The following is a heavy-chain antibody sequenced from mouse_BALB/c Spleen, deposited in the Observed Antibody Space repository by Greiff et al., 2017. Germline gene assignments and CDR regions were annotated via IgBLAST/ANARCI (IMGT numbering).Heavy chain of an antibody. Sequence: EVMLVESGGGLVQPGGSLKLSCAASGFTFSSYGMSWVRQTPDKRLELVATINSNGGSTYYPDSVKGRFTISRDNAKNTLYLQMSSLKSEDTAMYYCARDKITPYYFDYWGQGTTLTVSS. CDR1: GFTFSSYG. V-gene: IGHV5-6-3*01. CDR3: ARDKITPYYFDY. J-gene: IGHJ2*01. D-gene: IGHD2-4*01. CDR2: INSNGGST.